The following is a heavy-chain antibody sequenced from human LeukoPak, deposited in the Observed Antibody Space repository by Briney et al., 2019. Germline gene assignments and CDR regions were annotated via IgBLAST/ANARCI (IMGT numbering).Heavy chain of an antibody. CDR3: ARRRGRYSGDAFDI. Sequence: PGESLKISCKGSGYRFTSYWIGWVRQMPGKGLEWMGFIYPGDSDAGYSPSFQGQVTISADKSMSTAHLQWSSLKASDTAMYYCARRRGRYSGDAFDIWGQGTMVTVSS. CDR2: IYPGDSDA. J-gene: IGHJ3*02. CDR1: GYRFTSYW. V-gene: IGHV5-51*01. D-gene: IGHD1-26*01.